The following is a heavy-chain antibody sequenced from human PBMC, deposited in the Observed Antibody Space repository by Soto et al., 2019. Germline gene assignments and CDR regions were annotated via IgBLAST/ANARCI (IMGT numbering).Heavy chain of an antibody. CDR1: GDSYSISTYS. V-gene: IGHV4-30-2*01. CDR2: IYQSGVT. D-gene: IGHD6-19*01. Sequence: SETLSLTCNMSGDSYSISTYSWSWIRQPPGKALQWIGFIYQSGVTSYNPSLASRVSISLDRSNNQCSLKLKSVTAADTAVYFCAGMPYTSGLRFDPWGPGTLVTSPQ. CDR3: AGMPYTSGLRFDP. J-gene: IGHJ5*02.